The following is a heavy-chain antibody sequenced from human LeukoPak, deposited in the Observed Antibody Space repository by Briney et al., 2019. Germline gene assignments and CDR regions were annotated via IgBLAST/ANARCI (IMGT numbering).Heavy chain of an antibody. V-gene: IGHV4-39*01. D-gene: IGHD1-26*01. CDR1: GDSLSSSGSYF. CDR2: VYYIGTT. CDR3: ARTGVSGTYRYFDH. Sequence: SETLSLTCTVSGDSLSSSGSYFWVWIRQPPGKGLEWIWNVYYIGTTSFNPSLKSRVTMSVDTSKNQFSLKLTSVTAADTAVYFCARTGVSGTYRYFDHWGPGTRVTASS. J-gene: IGHJ4*02.